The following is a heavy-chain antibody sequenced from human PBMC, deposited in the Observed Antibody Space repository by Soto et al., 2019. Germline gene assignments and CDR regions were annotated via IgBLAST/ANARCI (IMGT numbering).Heavy chain of an antibody. V-gene: IGHV4-59*01. CDR1: GGSISSYY. CDR2: INYSGST. J-gene: IGHJ4*02. D-gene: IGHD1-1*01. Sequence: SETLSLTCTVSGGSISSYYWSWIRQPPGKGLEWIGNINYSGSTNYNPSLKSRVTISVDTSKNQFSLQLSSVTAADTAVYFCARGKELERQALVYWGQGNLVTVSS. CDR3: ARGKELERQALVY.